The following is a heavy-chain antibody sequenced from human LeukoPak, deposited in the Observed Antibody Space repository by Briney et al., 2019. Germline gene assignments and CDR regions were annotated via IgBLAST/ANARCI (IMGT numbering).Heavy chain of an antibody. CDR1: GFSPSTSV. V-gene: IGHV3-64*01. D-gene: IGHD1-14*01. J-gene: IGHJ3*02. CDR3: ARLTSAIPDALNI. Sequence: GGCLRLSCVPSGFSPSTSVMHWVRQAPGEGLEHVSAINRSVGSTHYGNSVKGRFTISRDNSKNTLCLQKGRLRPENTWVCYFARLTSAIPDALNIWGQGTMFTVSS. CDR2: INRSVGST.